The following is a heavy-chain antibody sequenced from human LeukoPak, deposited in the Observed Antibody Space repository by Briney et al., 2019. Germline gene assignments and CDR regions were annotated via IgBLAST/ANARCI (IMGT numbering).Heavy chain of an antibody. Sequence: GGSLRLSCAASGFTFSNAWMSWVRQAPGKGLEWVGRIKSEADGGTTDYATPVKGRFTISRDDSKSTLFLQVNSLKTEDTAVYYCTTDGFYYDSSGYSPLDHWGQGTLVTVSS. D-gene: IGHD3-22*01. V-gene: IGHV3-15*01. CDR2: IKSEADGGTT. CDR1: GFTFSNAW. CDR3: TTDGFYYDSSGYSPLDH. J-gene: IGHJ4*02.